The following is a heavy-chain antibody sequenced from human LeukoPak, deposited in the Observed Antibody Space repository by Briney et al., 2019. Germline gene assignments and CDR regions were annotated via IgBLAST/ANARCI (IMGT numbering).Heavy chain of an antibody. V-gene: IGHV4-34*01. CDR2: INHSGST. J-gene: IGHJ4*02. CDR1: GGSFSGYY. Sequence: SETLSLTCAVYGGSFSGYYWSWIRQPPGKGLEWIGEINHSGSTNYNPSLKSRVTISVDTSKNQLSLKLSSVTAADTAVYYCARRRASYYYDSSGYYYVGYWGQGTLVTVSS. D-gene: IGHD3-22*01. CDR3: ARRRASYYYDSSGYYYVGY.